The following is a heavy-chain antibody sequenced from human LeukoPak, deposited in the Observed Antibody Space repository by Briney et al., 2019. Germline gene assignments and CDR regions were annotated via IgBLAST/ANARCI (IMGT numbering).Heavy chain of an antibody. CDR3: PRERPPTGLGWFDP. V-gene: IGHV3-74*01. CDR2: INSDGSST. Sequence: GGSLRLSCAASGFTSTSYWMHWVRQAPGKGLVWVSRINSDGSSTSYADSVKGRFTISRDNAKNTLYLQMNSLRAEDTAVYYCPRERPPTGLGWFDPWGQGTLVTVSS. D-gene: IGHD2-8*02. J-gene: IGHJ5*02. CDR1: GFTSTSYW.